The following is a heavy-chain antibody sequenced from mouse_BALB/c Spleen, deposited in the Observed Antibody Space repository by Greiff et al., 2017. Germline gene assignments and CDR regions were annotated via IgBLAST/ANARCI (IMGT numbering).Heavy chain of an antibody. CDR1: GFTFSSFG. J-gene: IGHJ3*01. V-gene: IGHV5-17*02. CDR3: ARVYYGNYDFFAY. CDR2: ISSGSSTI. D-gene: IGHD2-1*01. Sequence: DVKLVESGGGLVQPGGSRKLSCAASGFTFSSFGMHWVRQAPEKGLEWVAYISSGSSTIYYADTVKGRFTISRDNPKNTLFLQMTSLRSEDTAMYYCARVYYGNYDFFAYWGQGTLVTVSA.